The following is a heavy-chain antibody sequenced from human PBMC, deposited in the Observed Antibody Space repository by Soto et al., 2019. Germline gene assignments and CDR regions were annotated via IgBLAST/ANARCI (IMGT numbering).Heavy chain of an antibody. D-gene: IGHD6-19*01. Sequence: SETLSLTCTVSGGSINSYYWSWIRQPPGKGLEWIGYIYYSGSTKYNPSLKSRVTISVDTSKNQFSIKLRTVTAADTAVDYCARRYSSGFEYWGQGTLVTVSS. J-gene: IGHJ4*02. CDR2: IYYSGST. CDR1: GGSINSYY. CDR3: ARRYSSGFEY. V-gene: IGHV4-59*08.